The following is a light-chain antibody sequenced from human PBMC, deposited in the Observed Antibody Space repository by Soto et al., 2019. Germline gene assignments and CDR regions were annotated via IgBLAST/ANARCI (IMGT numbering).Light chain of an antibody. V-gene: IGKV1-5*03. J-gene: IGKJ1*01. CDR1: QSISSW. Sequence: DIQMTQSPSTLSASVGDRLTITCRASQSISSWLAWYQQKPGKAPKLLIYKASSLESGAPSRFSGSGSGTEFTLTISSLQPDDFATYYCEQFNNYPWTFGQGTRVEIK. CDR2: KAS. CDR3: EQFNNYPWT.